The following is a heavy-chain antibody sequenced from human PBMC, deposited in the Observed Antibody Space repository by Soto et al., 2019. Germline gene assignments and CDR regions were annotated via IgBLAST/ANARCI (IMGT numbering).Heavy chain of an antibody. CDR1: GGTFSSYA. J-gene: IGHJ6*02. Sequence: QVQLVQSGAEVKKPGSSVKVSCKASGGTFSSYAISWVRQAPGQGLEWMGGIIPIFGTANYAQKFQGRVTITADESTSTAYMELSSLRSEDTAVYYCARAIPAAKALKRVEYYYYGMDVWGQGTTVTVSS. CDR3: ARAIPAAKALKRVEYYYYGMDV. D-gene: IGHD2-2*01. CDR2: IIPIFGTA. V-gene: IGHV1-69*12.